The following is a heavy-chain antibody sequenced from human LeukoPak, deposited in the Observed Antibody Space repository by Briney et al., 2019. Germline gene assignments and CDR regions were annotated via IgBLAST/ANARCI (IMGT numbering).Heavy chain of an antibody. J-gene: IGHJ3*02. CDR2: MNPNSGNT. D-gene: IGHD1-20*01. CDR1: GYTFTGYY. CDR3: ARGHNWNHDAFDI. Sequence: ASVKVSCKASGYTFTGYYMHWVRQATGQGLEWMGWMNPNSGNTGYAQKFQGRVTITRNTSISTAYMELSRLRSEDTAVYYCARGHNWNHDAFDIWGQGTMVTVSS. V-gene: IGHV1-8*03.